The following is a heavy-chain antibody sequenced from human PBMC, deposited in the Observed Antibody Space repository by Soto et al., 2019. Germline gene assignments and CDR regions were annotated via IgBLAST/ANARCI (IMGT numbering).Heavy chain of an antibody. Sequence: GGSLRLSCAASGFTFSSYALHWIRQAPGEGLEWVTVISFDGNNKYYADSVKGRFTISRENSKNTLYLQMSSLRGEDTAVYYCARERRASECGGGCYSGIDYWGQGT. CDR2: ISFDGNNK. V-gene: IGHV3-30-3*01. D-gene: IGHD2-21*02. CDR3: ARERRASECGGGCYSGIDY. CDR1: GFTFSSYA. J-gene: IGHJ4*02.